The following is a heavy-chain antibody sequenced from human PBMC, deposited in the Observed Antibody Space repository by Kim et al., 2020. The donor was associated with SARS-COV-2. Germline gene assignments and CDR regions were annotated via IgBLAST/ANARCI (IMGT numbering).Heavy chain of an antibody. Sequence: SETLSLTCTVSGGSISSSSYYWGWIRQPPGKGLEWIGSIYYSGSTYYNPSLKSRVTISVDTSKNQFSLKLSSVTAADTAVYYCARGKLRGYCSSTSCHTGELNDFIDAFDIWGQGTMVTVSS. J-gene: IGHJ3*02. V-gene: IGHV4-39*07. CDR3: ARGKLRGYCSSTSCHTGELNDFIDAFDI. CDR1: GGSISSSSYY. D-gene: IGHD2-2*02. CDR2: IYYSGST.